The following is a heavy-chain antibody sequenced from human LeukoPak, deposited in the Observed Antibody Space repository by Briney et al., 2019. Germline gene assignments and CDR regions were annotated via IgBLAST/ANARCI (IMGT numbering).Heavy chain of an antibody. D-gene: IGHD2-8*01. CDR2: IHSDGSTT. CDR1: GFTISTYW. CDR3: VRDRGDGRNYYYGMDV. V-gene: IGHV3-74*01. Sequence: GGSLRLSCAASGFTISTYWMHWVRQAPGKGLVWVSRIHSDGSTTTYADSVKGRFTISRDNAKNTLYLQMNSLGVEDTAVYYCVRDRGDGRNYYYGMDVWGQGTTVTVSS. J-gene: IGHJ6*02.